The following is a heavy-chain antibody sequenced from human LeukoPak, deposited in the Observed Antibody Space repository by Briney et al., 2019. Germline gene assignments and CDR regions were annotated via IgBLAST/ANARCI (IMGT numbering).Heavy chain of an antibody. V-gene: IGHV3-21*01. CDR2: ISSSSSYI. D-gene: IGHD6-13*01. CDR1: GFTFSSYS. CDR3: ARSFLSIAAAATDY. Sequence: GGSLRLSCAASGFTFSSYSMNWVRQAPGKGLEWVSSISSSSSYIYYADSVKGRFTISRDNAKNSLYLQMNSLRAEDTAAYCCARSFLSIAAAATDYWGQGTLVTVSS. J-gene: IGHJ4*02.